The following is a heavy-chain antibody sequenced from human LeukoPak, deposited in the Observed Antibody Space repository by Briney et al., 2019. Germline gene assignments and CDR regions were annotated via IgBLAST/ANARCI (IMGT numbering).Heavy chain of an antibody. V-gene: IGHV3-23*01. J-gene: IGHJ5*02. CDR3: AKDPYYYGSGSYRNNWFDP. CDR1: GFTFSSYG. D-gene: IGHD3-10*01. Sequence: GGSLRLSCAASGFTFSSYGMSWVRQAPGKGLEWVSAISGSGGSTYYADSVKGRFTISRDNSKNTLYLQMNSLRAEDTAVYYCAKDPYYYGSGSYRNNWFDPWGQGTLVTVSS. CDR2: ISGSGGST.